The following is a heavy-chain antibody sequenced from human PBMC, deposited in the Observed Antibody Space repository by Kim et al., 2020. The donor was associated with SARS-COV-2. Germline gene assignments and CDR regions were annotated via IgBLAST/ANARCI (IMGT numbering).Heavy chain of an antibody. V-gene: IGHV3-23*01. CDR1: GFTFSSYA. Sequence: GGSLRLSCAASGFTFSSYAMSWVRQAPGKGLEWVSAISGSGGRTYYADSVKGRFTISRDNSKNTLYLQMNSLRAEDTAVYYCAKIPYYDSSGYYFDYWGQGTLVTVSS. J-gene: IGHJ4*02. CDR3: AKIPYYDSSGYYFDY. D-gene: IGHD3-22*01. CDR2: ISGSGGRT.